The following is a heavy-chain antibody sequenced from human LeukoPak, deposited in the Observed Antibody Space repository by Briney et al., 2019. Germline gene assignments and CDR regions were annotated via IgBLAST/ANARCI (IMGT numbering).Heavy chain of an antibody. CDR3: ARGLSGWLQSRRFDY. J-gene: IGHJ4*02. Sequence: PSETLSLTCAVHGGSFSGYYWSWIRQPPGKGLEWIGEINHSGSTNYNPSLKSRVTISVDMSKNQFSLKLSSVTAADTAVYYCARGLSGWLQSRRFDYWGQGTLVTVSS. D-gene: IGHD5-24*01. CDR2: INHSGST. CDR1: GGSFSGYY. V-gene: IGHV4-34*01.